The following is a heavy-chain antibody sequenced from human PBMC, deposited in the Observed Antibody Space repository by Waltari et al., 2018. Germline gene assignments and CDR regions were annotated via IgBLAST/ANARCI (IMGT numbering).Heavy chain of an antibody. CDR3: ARNMRPVLYGFSFDY. Sequence: QLQLQESGPGLVKPSETLSLTCTVSGGSISSSSYYWGWIRQPPGKGLEWIGSIYYGGSADDTPSLKRLVTIYVDTSKNQFSLKLSSVTAADTAVYYCARNMRPVLYGFSFDYWGQGTLVTVSS. V-gene: IGHV4-39*01. D-gene: IGHD4-17*01. CDR1: GGSISSSSYY. CDR2: IYYGGSA. J-gene: IGHJ4*02.